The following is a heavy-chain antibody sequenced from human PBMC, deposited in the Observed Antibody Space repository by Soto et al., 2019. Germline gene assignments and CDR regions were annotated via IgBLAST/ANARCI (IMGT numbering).Heavy chain of an antibody. V-gene: IGHV3-23*01. CDR1: GFTFSSYA. CDR3: AKDHKTWIQIWLRNHESLDY. J-gene: IGHJ4*01. Sequence: EVQLLESGGGLVQPGGSLRLSCAASGFTFSSYAMSWVRQAPGKGLEWVSAISGSGGSTYYADSVKGRFTISRDNSKNTLYLQMNSLRAEDTAVYYCAKDHKTWIQIWLRNHESLDYWGQGTLVTVSS. CDR2: ISGSGGST. D-gene: IGHD5-18*01.